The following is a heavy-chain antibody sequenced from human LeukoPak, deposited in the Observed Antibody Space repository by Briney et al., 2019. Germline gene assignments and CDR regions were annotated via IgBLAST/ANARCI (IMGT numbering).Heavy chain of an antibody. CDR3: ARRAVVPATYPNDAFDI. J-gene: IGHJ3*02. CDR1: GGSFSGYY. D-gene: IGHD2-2*01. V-gene: IGHV4-34*01. Sequence: SETLSLTCAVYGGSFSGYYWSWIRQPPGKGLEWIGEINHSGSTNYNPSLKCRVTISVDTSKNQFSLKLSSVTAADTAVYYCARRAVVPATYPNDAFDIWGQGTMVTVSS. CDR2: INHSGST.